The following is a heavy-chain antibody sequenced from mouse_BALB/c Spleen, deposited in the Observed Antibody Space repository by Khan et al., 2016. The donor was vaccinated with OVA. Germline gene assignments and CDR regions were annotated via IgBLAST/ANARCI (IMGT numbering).Heavy chain of an antibody. D-gene: IGHD2-4*01. Sequence: EVQLQESGPGLVKPSQSLSLTCTVTGYSITSEFAWNWIRQFPGNKLEWMGYISYSGNTRCNPSLKSLISITRDTSRNQFFLQLNSVTTEDTATYYCARKDYYDYDPFPYWGQGTLGTVSA. CDR3: ARKDYYDYDPFPY. J-gene: IGHJ3*01. CDR1: GYSITSEFA. V-gene: IGHV3-2*02. CDR2: ISYSGNT.